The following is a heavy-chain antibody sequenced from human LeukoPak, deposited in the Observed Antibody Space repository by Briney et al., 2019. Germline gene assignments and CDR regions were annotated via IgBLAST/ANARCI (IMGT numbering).Heavy chain of an antibody. D-gene: IGHD2-15*01. Sequence: GGSLRLSCAASGFTFSSYTMNWVRQAPGKGLEWVAAISSNSRDIFYADSVKGRFSISRDNTHNSLSLRMNSLGAEDTAVYHCVREAVATLFDYWGQGTLVTVSS. V-gene: IGHV3-21*01. CDR2: ISSNSRDI. J-gene: IGHJ4*02. CDR1: GFTFSSYT. CDR3: VREAVATLFDY.